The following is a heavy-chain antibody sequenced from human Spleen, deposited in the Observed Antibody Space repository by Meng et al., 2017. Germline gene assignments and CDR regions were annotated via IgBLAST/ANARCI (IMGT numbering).Heavy chain of an antibody. J-gene: IGHJ6*02. Sequence: SETLSLTFAVYGGSFSGYYWSWIRQPPGKGLEWIGEINHSGSTNYNPSLKSRVTISVDTSKNQFSLKLSSVTAADTAVYYCARIMVGRDGYNYRSGYYYGMDVWGQGTTVTVSS. CDR2: INHSGST. V-gene: IGHV4-34*01. D-gene: IGHD5-24*01. CDR3: ARIMVGRDGYNYRSGYYYGMDV. CDR1: GGSFSGYY.